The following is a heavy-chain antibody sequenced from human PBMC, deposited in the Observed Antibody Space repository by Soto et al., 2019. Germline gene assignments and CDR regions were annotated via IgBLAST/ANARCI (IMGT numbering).Heavy chain of an antibody. CDR2: ISYDGTNK. Sequence: QVQLVESGGGVVQPGRSLRLSCAASGFTFSSYAIHWVRQAPGKGLEWVAIISYDGTNKYYADSVKGRFTISRDDSKNMLYLQMYSLRAEDTAMYYCAKDQGRQRVPHWCFDLWGRGTLVTVS. V-gene: IGHV3-30-3*01. CDR1: GFTFSSYA. CDR3: AKDQGRQRVPHWCFDL. J-gene: IGHJ2*01. D-gene: IGHD6-6*01.